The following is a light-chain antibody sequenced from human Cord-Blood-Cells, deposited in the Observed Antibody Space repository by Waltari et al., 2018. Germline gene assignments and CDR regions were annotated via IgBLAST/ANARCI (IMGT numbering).Light chain of an antibody. CDR2: DVS. J-gene: IGLJ3*02. V-gene: IGLV2-14*01. CDR1: SSDVGGYNY. CDR3: RSYTSSSFWM. Sequence: QSALTQPASVSGSPGQSITISCTGTSSDVGGYNYGSWYQQHPGKAPKLMIYDVSNRPSVVSHRFSGSKSGNSASVTISGLQAEDAADYCCRSYTSSSFWMFGGGTKLTV.